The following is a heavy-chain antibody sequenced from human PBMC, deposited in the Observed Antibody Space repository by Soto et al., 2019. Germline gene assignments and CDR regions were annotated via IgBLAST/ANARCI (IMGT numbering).Heavy chain of an antibody. V-gene: IGHV3-23*01. J-gene: IGHJ4*02. CDR1: GFTFSSYG. CDR3: TKNYYFDS. Sequence: GGSLRLSCAASGFTFSSYGMHWVRQAPGKALEWVSGIRIVGGNTNYADSVKGRFTMSRDDSKNTVFLQMNSLRAEDTAIYYCTKNYYFDSWGQGTLVTVSS. CDR2: IRIVGGNT.